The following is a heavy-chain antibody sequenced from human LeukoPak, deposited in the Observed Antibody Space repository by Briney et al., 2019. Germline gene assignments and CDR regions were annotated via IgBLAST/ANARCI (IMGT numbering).Heavy chain of an antibody. D-gene: IGHD3-10*01. CDR3: AKDRVGYYNSGSPLFDY. Sequence: PGGSLRLSCAASGFTVSTNYMSWVRQAPGKGLEWVAFIRYDGRNKYYADSVKGRFTISRDNSKNTLYLQMTSLRIEDTAVYYCAKDRVGYYNSGSPLFDYWGQGTLVTVSS. CDR2: IRYDGRNK. V-gene: IGHV3-30*02. CDR1: GFTVSTNY. J-gene: IGHJ4*02.